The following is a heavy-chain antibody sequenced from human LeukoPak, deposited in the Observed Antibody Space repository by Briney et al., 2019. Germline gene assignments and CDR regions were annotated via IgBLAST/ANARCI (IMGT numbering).Heavy chain of an antibody. J-gene: IGHJ4*02. V-gene: IGHV4-34*01. Sequence: PSETLSLTCAVYGGSFSGYYWSWIRQPPGKGLEWIGEINHSGSTNYNPSLKSRVTISVDTSKNQFSLKLSSVTAADAAVYYCAGLEGRYSTGLYYYFGYWGQGTLVTVSS. CDR1: GGSFSGYY. CDR2: INHSGST. CDR3: AGLEGRYSTGLYYYFGY. D-gene: IGHD6-19*01.